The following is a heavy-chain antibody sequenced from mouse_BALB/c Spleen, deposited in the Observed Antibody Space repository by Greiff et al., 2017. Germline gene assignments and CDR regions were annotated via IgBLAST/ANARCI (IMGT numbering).Heavy chain of an antibody. CDR1: GFTFSSYA. V-gene: IGHV5-9-4*01. CDR3: AREKWFAY. CDR2: ISSGGSYT. J-gene: IGHJ3*01. Sequence: EVMLVESGGGLVKPGGSLKLSCAASGFTFSSYAMSWVRQSPEKRLEWVAEISSGGSYTYYPDTVTGRFTISRDNAKNTLYLEMSSLRSEDTAMYYCAREKWFAYWGQGTLVTVSA.